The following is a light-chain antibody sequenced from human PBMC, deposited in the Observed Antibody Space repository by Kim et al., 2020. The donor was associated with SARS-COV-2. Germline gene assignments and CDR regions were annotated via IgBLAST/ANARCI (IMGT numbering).Light chain of an antibody. CDR1: ESIGGW. CDR3: QQYKSYPWT. V-gene: IGKV1-5*03. J-gene: IGKJ1*01. Sequence: SLGDRVTIPCRASESIGGWLAWYSQKPGKAPKLLIEKASSLESGVPSGFSGSGSGTDFTLTISSLQPDDFATYYCQQYKSYPWTFGQGTKVDIK. CDR2: KAS.